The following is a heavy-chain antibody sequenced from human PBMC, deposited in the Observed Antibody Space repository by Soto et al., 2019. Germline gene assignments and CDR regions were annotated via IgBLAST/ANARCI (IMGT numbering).Heavy chain of an antibody. D-gene: IGHD1-1*01. Sequence: QVQLVQSGAEVKKPGASVKVSCKASGYTFTSYGISWVRQAPGQGLVWMGWISAYNGNTNYAQKLQGRVTMTTDTSTSTAYMELRSLRSDDTAVYYCARELFHWNDGGNWFDPWGQGTLVTVSS. CDR1: GYTFTSYG. CDR2: ISAYNGNT. J-gene: IGHJ5*02. V-gene: IGHV1-18*01. CDR3: ARELFHWNDGGNWFDP.